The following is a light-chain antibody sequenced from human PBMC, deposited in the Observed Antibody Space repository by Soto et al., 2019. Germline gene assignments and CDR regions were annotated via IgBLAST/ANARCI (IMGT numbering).Light chain of an antibody. V-gene: IGLV1-51*01. CDR3: GSWDSSLSAYV. CDR2: DDN. J-gene: IGLJ1*01. CDR1: RSNIGGNS. Sequence: QSVLTQPPSVSAAPGQKVTISCSGRRSNIGGNSVSWYQQLPGTAPKLLXXDDNKRPSGIPDRFSGSKSGTSATLGITGFQTGDEADYYCGSWDSSLSAYVFGTGTKVTVL.